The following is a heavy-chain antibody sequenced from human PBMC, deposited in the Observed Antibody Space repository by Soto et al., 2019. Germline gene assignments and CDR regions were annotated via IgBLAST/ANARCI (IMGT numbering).Heavy chain of an antibody. Sequence: GASVKVSCKASGYTFTSYYMHCVRQAPGQVLEWMGIINPSGGSTSYAQKFQGRVTMTRDTSTSTVYMELSSLRSEDTAVYYCARWGRVVTSLPHSPYGMDVWGQGTTVTVSS. CDR3: ARWGRVVTSLPHSPYGMDV. CDR2: INPSGGST. J-gene: IGHJ6*02. D-gene: IGHD3-16*01. V-gene: IGHV1-46*01. CDR1: GYTFTSYY.